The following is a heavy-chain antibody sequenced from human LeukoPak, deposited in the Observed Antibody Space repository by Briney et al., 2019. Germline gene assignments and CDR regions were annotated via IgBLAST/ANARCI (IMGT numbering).Heavy chain of an antibody. V-gene: IGHV4-4*02. Sequence: PSETLPLTCAVSGDSNSSGNWWSWVRQPPGKGLEWIGQIYHSGSTNYNPSLESRVTMSVDKSNNQFSLKLASVTAADTAVYYCAAAVGRQHLAWLRHWGQGTLVTVSS. CDR3: AAAVGRQHLAWLRH. D-gene: IGHD6-13*01. CDR2: IYHSGST. J-gene: IGHJ1*01. CDR1: GDSNSSGNW.